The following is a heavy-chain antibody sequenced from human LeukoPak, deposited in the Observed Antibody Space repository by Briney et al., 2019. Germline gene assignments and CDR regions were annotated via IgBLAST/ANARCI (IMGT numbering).Heavy chain of an antibody. Sequence: SETLSLTCTVSGGSISSYYWSWIRQPPGKGLEWIGYIYYSGSTNYNPSLKSRVTISVDTSKNQFSLKLSSVTAADTAVYYCARGANSGYFGLWGRGTLVTVSS. D-gene: IGHD4/OR15-4a*01. V-gene: IGHV4-59*01. J-gene: IGHJ2*01. CDR1: GGSISSYY. CDR3: ARGANSGYFGL. CDR2: IYYSGST.